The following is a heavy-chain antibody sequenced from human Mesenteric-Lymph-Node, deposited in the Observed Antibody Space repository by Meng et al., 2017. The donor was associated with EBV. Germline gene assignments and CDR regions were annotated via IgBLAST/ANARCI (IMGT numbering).Heavy chain of an antibody. V-gene: IGHV1-18*01. CDR1: GYTFASYG. D-gene: IGHD3-9*01. CDR3: VRSRRLFDWLPVQPS. J-gene: IGHJ4*02. Sequence: VRLVQVGAEVKKPGASVKVSCKAFGYTFASYGISWVRQAPGQGLEWMRWISVFNGDTNYAQNFQGRLTLTTDTSTATAYMELRSLRSDDTAVYYCVRSRRLFDWLPVQPSRGQGTLVTVSS. CDR2: ISVFNGDT.